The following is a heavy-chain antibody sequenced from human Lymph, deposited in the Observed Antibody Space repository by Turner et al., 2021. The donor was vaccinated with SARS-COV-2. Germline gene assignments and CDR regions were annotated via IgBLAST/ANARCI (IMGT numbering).Heavy chain of an antibody. J-gene: IGHJ3*02. V-gene: IGHV3-30*04. CDR3: ARGSGSYVGAFDI. Sequence: QVPPVESGGSVVQPGRYLRLTCAASGFTFSTNAIHWVRQAPGKGLELVAVISYDGVNKYYSDAVKGQFTISRDNSKNTLYLQMSSRRAEDTAVYYCARGSGSYVGAFDIWGQGTMVTVSS. CDR2: ISYDGVNK. CDR1: GFTFSTNA. D-gene: IGHD1-26*01.